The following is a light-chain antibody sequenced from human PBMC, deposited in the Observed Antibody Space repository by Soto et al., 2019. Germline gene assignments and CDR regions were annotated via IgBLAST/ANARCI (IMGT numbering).Light chain of an antibody. Sequence: EIVLTQSPATLSLSPGERATLSCRASQSIYSYLAWFQQKPGQAPRLLIYDASNRATGIPARFSGSGSGTDFTLTISSLEPEDFAVYYCQQCRDWPITFGQGTRLEIK. CDR1: QSIYSY. CDR2: DAS. CDR3: QQCRDWPIT. J-gene: IGKJ5*01. V-gene: IGKV3-11*01.